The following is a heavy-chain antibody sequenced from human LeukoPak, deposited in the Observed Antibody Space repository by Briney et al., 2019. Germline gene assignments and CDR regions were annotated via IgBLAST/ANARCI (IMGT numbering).Heavy chain of an antibody. CDR2: IHFDGNTN. CDR3: AKGGGYEAQYYYYYLDV. CDR1: GFTFSSYA. D-gene: IGHD5-12*01. V-gene: IGHV3-30*02. J-gene: IGHJ6*03. Sequence: PGGSLRLSCAASGFTFSSYAMHWVRQAPGKGLDWVAFIHFDGNTNFSSDSVKGRFTISRDNSKNTLYLQMKSLRAEDTAVYYCAKGGGYEAQYYYYYLDVWGKGTTVTISS.